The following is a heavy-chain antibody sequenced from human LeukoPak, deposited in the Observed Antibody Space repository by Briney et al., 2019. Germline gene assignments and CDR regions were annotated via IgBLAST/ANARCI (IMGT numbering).Heavy chain of an antibody. V-gene: IGHV3-23*01. Sequence: GGSLRLSCAASGFTFRSYAMSWVRQAPGKGLEWVSAISGSGGSTYYADSVKGRFTISRDNSKNTLFLQMNSLRAEGTAVYYCARVLGGSDILTGYYNYWGQGTLVTVSS. CDR2: ISGSGGST. CDR1: GFTFRSYA. J-gene: IGHJ4*02. D-gene: IGHD3-9*01. CDR3: ARVLGGSDILTGYYNY.